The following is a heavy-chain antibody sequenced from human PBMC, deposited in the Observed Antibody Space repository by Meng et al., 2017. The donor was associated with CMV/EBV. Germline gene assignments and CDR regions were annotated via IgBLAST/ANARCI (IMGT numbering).Heavy chain of an antibody. D-gene: IGHD3-3*01. J-gene: IGHJ4*02. V-gene: IGHV3-43D*03. CDR3: ARDRGYYDFWSGYPPYFDY. CDR2: ISWDGGST. Sequence: GESLKISCAASGFTFDDYAMPWVRQAPGKGLEWVSLISWDGGSTYYADSVKGRFTISRDNAKNSLYLQMNSLRAEDTAVYYCARDRGYYDFWSGYPPYFDYWGQGTLVTVSS. CDR1: GFTFDDYA.